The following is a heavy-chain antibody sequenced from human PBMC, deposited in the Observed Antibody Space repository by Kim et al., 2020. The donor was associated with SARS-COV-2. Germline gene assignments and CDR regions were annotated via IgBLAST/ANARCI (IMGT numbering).Heavy chain of an antibody. J-gene: IGHJ4*02. Sequence: GGSLRLSCAASGFTFSSYGMHWVRQAPGKGLEWVAVIWYDGSNKYYADSVKGRFTISRDNSKNTLYLQMNSLRAEDTAVYYCARGGSLIWFGGIGYWGQGTLVTLSS. CDR1: GFTFSSYG. CDR2: IWYDGSNK. V-gene: IGHV3-33*01. CDR3: ARGGSLIWFGGIGY. D-gene: IGHD3-10*01.